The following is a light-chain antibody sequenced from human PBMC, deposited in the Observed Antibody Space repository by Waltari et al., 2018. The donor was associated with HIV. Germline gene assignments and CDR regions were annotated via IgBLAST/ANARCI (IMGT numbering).Light chain of an antibody. J-gene: IGKJ2*01. Sequence: DIQMTQSPSSLSASVGDIVTITCQASQDISNYLNWYQQKPGKAPKLLIYDASNLETGVPSRFSGSGSGTDFTFTISSLQPEDIATYYCQQYDSLPPYTFGQGTKLEIK. CDR2: DAS. CDR1: QDISNY. CDR3: QQYDSLPPYT. V-gene: IGKV1-33*01.